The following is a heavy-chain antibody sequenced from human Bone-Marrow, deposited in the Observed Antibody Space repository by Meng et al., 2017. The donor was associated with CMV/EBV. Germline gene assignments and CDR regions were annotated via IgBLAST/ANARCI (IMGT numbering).Heavy chain of an antibody. J-gene: IGHJ4*02. CDR1: GGTFSSYA. D-gene: IGHD2-2*01. CDR3: AIPRVGYCSSSSCPPAY. Sequence: SVKVSCKASGGTFSSYAISWVRQAPGQGLEWMGGIIPIFGTANYAQKFQGRVTITTDESTTTVYMEMSSLRSDDTAVFYCAIPRVGYCSSSSCPPAYWGQGTLVTVSS. V-gene: IGHV1-69*05. CDR2: IIPIFGTA.